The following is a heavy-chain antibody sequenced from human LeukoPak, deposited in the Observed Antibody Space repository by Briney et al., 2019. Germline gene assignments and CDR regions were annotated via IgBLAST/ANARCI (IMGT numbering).Heavy chain of an antibody. Sequence: GGSLRLSCAASGFTFSSYAMSWVRQAPGKGLEWDSAISGSGGSTYYADSVKGRFTISRDNSKNTLYLQMNSLRAEDTAVHYCAKALYCSGGSCYCLLGYWGQGTLVTVSS. CDR1: GFTFSSYA. J-gene: IGHJ4*02. V-gene: IGHV3-23*01. D-gene: IGHD2-15*01. CDR2: ISGSGGST. CDR3: AKALYCSGGSCYCLLGY.